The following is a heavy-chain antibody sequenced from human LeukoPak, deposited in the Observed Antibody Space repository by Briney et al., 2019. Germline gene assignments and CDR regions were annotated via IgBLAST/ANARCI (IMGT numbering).Heavy chain of an antibody. Sequence: GGSLRLSCAASGFTFSSYWMSWVRQAPGKGLEWVANIKEDGSEKFYADSVKGRFTISRDNAKNSLYLQMNSLRVEDTAVYYCARSSNLNYWGQGTLVTVSS. D-gene: IGHD3-16*01. CDR2: IKEDGSEK. V-gene: IGHV3-7*01. CDR1: GFTFSSYW. CDR3: ARSSNLNY. J-gene: IGHJ4*02.